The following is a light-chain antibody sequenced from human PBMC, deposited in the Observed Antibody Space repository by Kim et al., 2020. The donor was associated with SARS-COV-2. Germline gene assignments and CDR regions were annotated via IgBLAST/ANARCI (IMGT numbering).Light chain of an antibody. CDR3: QQYGSS. CDR1: QSIGSTY. V-gene: IGKV3-20*01. J-gene: IGKJ4*01. Sequence: EIVLTQSPDTLSLSPGERATLSCRASQSIGSTYIAWYQDKPAQPPRLLIYGATNRATGIPDRFSGSGSGTDFTLTISRLEPEDFAIYYCQQYGSSFGGGTKVDIK. CDR2: GAT.